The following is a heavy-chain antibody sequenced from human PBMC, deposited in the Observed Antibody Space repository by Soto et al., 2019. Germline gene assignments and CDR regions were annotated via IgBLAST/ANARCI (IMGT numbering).Heavy chain of an antibody. D-gene: IGHD3-22*01. J-gene: IGHJ6*02. CDR3: ARSPPGGYHYYYGMDV. V-gene: IGHV3-13*04. CDR2: IGTAGDT. Sequence: EVQLVESGGGLVQPGGSLRLSCAASGFTFSSYDMQWVRQATGKGLEWVSAIGTAGDTYYPDSVKGRFTISRENAKNSLYLQMNSLRAGDTAVYYCARSPPGGYHYYYGMDVWGQGTTVTVSS. CDR1: GFTFSSYD.